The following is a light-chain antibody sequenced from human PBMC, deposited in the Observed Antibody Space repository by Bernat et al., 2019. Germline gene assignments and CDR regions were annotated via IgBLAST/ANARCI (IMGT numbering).Light chain of an antibody. CDR1: QSLSNW. CDR3: QHFYSKSYT. CDR2: KAS. J-gene: IGKJ2*01. Sequence: DIQMTQSPSTLSASVGDRVTITCRASQSLSNWLAWYQQKPGKSPKLLIYKASSLQSGVPSRFSGTRSGTEFTLTISSLQPEDFATYYCQHFYSKSYTFGQGTRLEIK. V-gene: IGKV1-5*03.